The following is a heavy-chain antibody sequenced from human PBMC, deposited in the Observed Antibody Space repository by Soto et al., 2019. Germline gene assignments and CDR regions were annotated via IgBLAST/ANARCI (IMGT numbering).Heavy chain of an antibody. CDR2: ISYDGSNK. V-gene: IGHV3-30*18. Sequence: QVQLVESGGGVVQPGRSLRLSCAASGFTFSSYGMHWVRQAPGKGLEWVAVISYDGSNKYYADSVKGRFTISRDNSKNXLXLXXNSLRAEDTAVYYCAKDGRYCSGGSCHYYYYGMDVWGQGTTVTVSS. CDR1: GFTFSSYG. J-gene: IGHJ6*02. D-gene: IGHD2-15*01. CDR3: AKDGRYCSGGSCHYYYYGMDV.